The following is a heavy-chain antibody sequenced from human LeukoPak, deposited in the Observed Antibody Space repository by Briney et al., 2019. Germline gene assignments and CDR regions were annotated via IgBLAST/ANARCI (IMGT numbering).Heavy chain of an antibody. Sequence: ASVKVSCKASGYTFTSYYMHWVRQAPGQGLEWMGIINPSGGSTSYAQKFQGRGTMTRDTSTSTVYMELSSLRSEATAVYYCARVLAPVTSASTDYYYYGMDVWGQGTTVTVSS. J-gene: IGHJ6*02. D-gene: IGHD4-17*01. CDR1: GYTFTSYY. CDR2: INPSGGST. CDR3: ARVLAPVTSASTDYYYYGMDV. V-gene: IGHV1-46*01.